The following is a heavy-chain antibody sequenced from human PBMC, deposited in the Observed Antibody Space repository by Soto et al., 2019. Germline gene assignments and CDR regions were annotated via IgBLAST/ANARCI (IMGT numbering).Heavy chain of an antibody. CDR2: IYYSGST. D-gene: IGHD2-2*01. CDR1: GGSISSSSYY. J-gene: IGHJ5*02. V-gene: IGHV4-39*01. Sequence: SLTCTVSGGSISSSSYYWGWIRQPPGKGLEWIGRIYYSGSTYYNPSLKGRVTISVDTSKNQFSLKLSSVTAADTAVYYCARLYIVVVPAAAIRDPGWFDPWGQGTLVTVSS. CDR3: ARLYIVVVPAAAIRDPGWFDP.